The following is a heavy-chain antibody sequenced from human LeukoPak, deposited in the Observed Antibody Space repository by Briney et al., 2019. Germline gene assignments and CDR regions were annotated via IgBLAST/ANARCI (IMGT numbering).Heavy chain of an antibody. V-gene: IGHV4-59*01. CDR1: GGSISSYY. CDR3: ARGTLAYYYYYGMDV. Sequence: SETLSLTCTVSGGSISSYYWSWIRQPPGKGLEWIGYIYYSGSTSYNPSLKSRVTISVDTSKNQFSLKLSSVTAADTAVYYCARGTLAYYYYYGMDVWGQGTTVTVSS. CDR2: IYYSGST. J-gene: IGHJ6*02.